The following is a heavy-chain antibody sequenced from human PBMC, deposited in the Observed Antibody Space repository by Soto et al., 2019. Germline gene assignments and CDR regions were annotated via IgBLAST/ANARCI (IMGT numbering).Heavy chain of an antibody. V-gene: IGHV3-21*01. CDR1: GFTFSSYS. CDR3: ARDGVVVVAATLHAFDI. J-gene: IGHJ3*02. CDR2: ISSSSSYI. D-gene: IGHD2-15*01. Sequence: VGSLRLSCAASGFTFSSYSMNWVRQAPGKGLEWVSSISSSSSYIYYADSVKGRFTISRDNAKNSLYLQMNSLRAEDTAVYYCARDGVVVVAATLHAFDIWGQGTMVTVSS.